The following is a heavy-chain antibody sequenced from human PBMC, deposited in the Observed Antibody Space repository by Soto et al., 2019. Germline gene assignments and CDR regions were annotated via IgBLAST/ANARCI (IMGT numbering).Heavy chain of an antibody. D-gene: IGHD1-26*01. V-gene: IGHV3-23*01. CDR2: ISGSGGST. J-gene: IGHJ4*02. Sequence: PRGSVRLSCAASGFACSSYAMSWVRQAPGKGLEWVSAISGSGGSTYYADSVKGRFTISRDNSKNTLYLQMNSLRAEDTAVYYCAKDGYQEELLAIPYSFDHWGQGILVTVS. CDR1: GFACSSYA. CDR3: AKDGYQEELLAIPYSFDH.